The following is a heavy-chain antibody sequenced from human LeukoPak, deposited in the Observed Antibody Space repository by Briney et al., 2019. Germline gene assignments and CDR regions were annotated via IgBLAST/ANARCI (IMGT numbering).Heavy chain of an antibody. D-gene: IGHD2-21*02. CDR1: GFTFSDYY. J-gene: IGHJ6*02. V-gene: IGHV3-11*01. Sequence: PGGSLRLSCAASGFTFSDYYMSWIRQAPGKGLEWVSYISSSGSTIYYADSVKGRFTISRDNAKNSLYLQMNSLRAEDTAVYCCARDCGGDCYVYYYYYGMDVWGQGTTVTVSS. CDR2: ISSSGSTI. CDR3: ARDCGGDCYVYYYYYGMDV.